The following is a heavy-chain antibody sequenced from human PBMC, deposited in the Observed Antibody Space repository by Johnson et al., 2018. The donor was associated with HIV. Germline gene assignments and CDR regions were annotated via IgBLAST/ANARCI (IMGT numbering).Heavy chain of an antibody. D-gene: IGHD3-22*01. V-gene: IGHV3-23*04. CDR3: AKERGYDSSGYNRLYVPDAFDI. Sequence: VQLVESGGGLIQPGGSLRLSCAASGFTVNSNYMSWVRQAPGQGLEWVSALSGTGHSTYYADSVKGRFTISRDNSKNTLYLQMNSLRAEDTAVYYCAKERGYDSSGYNRLYVPDAFDIWGQGTMVTVSS. CDR2: LSGTGHST. J-gene: IGHJ3*02. CDR1: GFTVNSNY.